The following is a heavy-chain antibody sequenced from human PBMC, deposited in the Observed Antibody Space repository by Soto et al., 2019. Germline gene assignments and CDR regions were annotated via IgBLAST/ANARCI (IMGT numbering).Heavy chain of an antibody. Sequence: QITLKESGPTLVKPTQTLTLTCTFSGFSLTETGMGVGWIRQPPGKALEWLVLIYWDDDKRYSPSLKRGLTISKDASKNQVVLTKTNVDAVDTATYYCAHRRSGYFDSWGQGTQVTVSS. CDR1: GFSLTETGMG. CDR2: IYWDDDK. V-gene: IGHV2-5*02. CDR3: AHRRSGYFDS. J-gene: IGHJ4*02.